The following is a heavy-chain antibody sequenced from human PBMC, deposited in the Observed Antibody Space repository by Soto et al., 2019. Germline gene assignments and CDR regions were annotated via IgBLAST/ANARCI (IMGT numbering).Heavy chain of an antibody. CDR3: ARFNTTVRSPIAACDV. Sequence: QITLKESGPTLVKPTQTLTLTCSFSGFSLSSREMAVGWIRQLPGKALEWLALVYWDDDERYSPSLHKSLTITKDTSKNQVVLMMTNMDPVDTGTYYCARFNTTVRSPIAACDVWGQGTTVTVSS. D-gene: IGHD3-10*01. V-gene: IGHV2-5*02. CDR1: GFSLSSREMA. CDR2: VYWDDDE. J-gene: IGHJ3*01.